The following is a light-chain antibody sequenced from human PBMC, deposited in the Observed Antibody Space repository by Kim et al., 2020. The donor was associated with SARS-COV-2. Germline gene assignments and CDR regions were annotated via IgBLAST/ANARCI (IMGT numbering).Light chain of an antibody. V-gene: IGKV1-5*01. CDR2: DAS. Sequence: DIQMTQSPSTLSASVGDRVAITCRACRSLSNRLAWYQVKPGKAPKLLIYDASTLDTGVPSRFSGGVSGTDFTLNISSLQPDDFATYYCQQYNSHSTFGQGTKVDIK. J-gene: IGKJ1*01. CDR1: RSLSNR. CDR3: QQYNSHST.